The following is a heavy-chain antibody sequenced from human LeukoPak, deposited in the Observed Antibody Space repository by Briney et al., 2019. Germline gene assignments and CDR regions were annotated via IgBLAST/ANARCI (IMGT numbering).Heavy chain of an antibody. V-gene: IGHV4-61*02. CDR2: IYTSGST. CDR1: GGSISSGSYY. J-gene: IGHJ4*02. CDR3: ARARVYSKRGYYFDY. D-gene: IGHD4-11*01. Sequence: SETLSLTCTVSGGSISSGSYYWSWIRQPAGKGLEWIGCIYTSGSTNYNPSLKSRVTISVDTSKNQFSLKLSSVTAADTAVYYCARARVYSKRGYYFDYWGQGALVTVSS.